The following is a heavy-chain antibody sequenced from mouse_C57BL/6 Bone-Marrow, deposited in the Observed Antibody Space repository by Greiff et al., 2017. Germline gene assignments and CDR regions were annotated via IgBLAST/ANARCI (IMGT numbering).Heavy chain of an antibody. Sequence: EVKLLESEGGLVQPGSSMKLSCTASGFTFSDYYMAWVRQVPEKGLEWVANINYDGSSTYYLDYLKSRFIIARDNAKNILYLQMSSLKSEDTATYYCARERQLRPLGYAMDYWGQGTSVTVSS. J-gene: IGHJ4*01. CDR2: INYDGSST. CDR3: ARERQLRPLGYAMDY. D-gene: IGHD3-2*02. CDR1: GFTFSDYY. V-gene: IGHV5-16*01.